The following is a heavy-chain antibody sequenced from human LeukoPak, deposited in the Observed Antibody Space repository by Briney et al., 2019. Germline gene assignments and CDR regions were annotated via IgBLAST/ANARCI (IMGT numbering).Heavy chain of an antibody. J-gene: IGHJ4*02. D-gene: IGHD6-6*01. V-gene: IGHV4-34*01. Sequence: ETLSLTCAVYGGSFSGYYWSWLRQPPGKGLEWIGEINHSGSTNYNPSLKSRVTISVDTSKNQFSLKLSSVTAADMAVYYCARVRIAARPFDYWGQGTLVTVSS. CDR1: GGSFSGYY. CDR2: INHSGST. CDR3: ARVRIAARPFDY.